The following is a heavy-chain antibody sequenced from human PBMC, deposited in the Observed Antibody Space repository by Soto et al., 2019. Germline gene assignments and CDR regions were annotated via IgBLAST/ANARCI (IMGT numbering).Heavy chain of an antibody. Sequence: EVQLVESGGGLVQPGGSLRLSCAASGFTFSSYWMHWVRQAPGKGLVWVSRINSDGSSTSYADSVKGRFTISRDNANNTLYLPMNSMRGADTAVYYCARDSYIPYCSGGSCYPFYYYYGMDVWGQGTTVTVSS. CDR2: INSDGSST. J-gene: IGHJ6*02. CDR3: ARDSYIPYCSGGSCYPFYYYYGMDV. D-gene: IGHD2-15*01. CDR1: GFTFSSYW. V-gene: IGHV3-74*01.